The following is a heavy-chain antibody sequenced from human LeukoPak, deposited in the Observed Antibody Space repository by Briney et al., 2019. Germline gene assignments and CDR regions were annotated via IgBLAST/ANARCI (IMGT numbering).Heavy chain of an antibody. CDR1: GGSISSYY. CDR2: IYDSGST. Sequence: SETLSLTCTVSGGSISSYYWSWIRQPPGKGLEWIGHIYDSGSTNYNPSLKSRVTMSLDASKSQFSLKLSSVTAADTAVYYCAREGYYVSGNLDYWGQGTLVTVSS. CDR3: AREGYYVSGNLDY. D-gene: IGHD3-10*01. V-gene: IGHV4-59*01. J-gene: IGHJ4*02.